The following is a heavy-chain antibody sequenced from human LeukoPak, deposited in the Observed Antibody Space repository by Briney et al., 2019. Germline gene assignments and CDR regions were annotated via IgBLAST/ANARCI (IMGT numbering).Heavy chain of an antibody. V-gene: IGHV4-59*01. J-gene: IGHJ5*02. CDR3: ARGQGSSWTGWFDP. Sequence: PSETLSLTCTVSGGSISSYYWTWIRQPPGKGLEWIGYIYYSGNTNYNPSLKSRITISVDTSKNQFSLKLSSVTAADMAVYYCARGQGSSWTGWFDPWGQGTLVTVSS. CDR1: GGSISSYY. D-gene: IGHD6-13*01. CDR2: IYYSGNT.